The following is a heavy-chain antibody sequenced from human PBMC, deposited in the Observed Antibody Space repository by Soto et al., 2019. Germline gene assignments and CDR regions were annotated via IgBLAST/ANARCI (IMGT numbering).Heavy chain of an antibody. CDR1: GYTFTGYY. V-gene: IGHV1-2*02. CDR2: INPNSGGT. D-gene: IGHD6-19*01. CDR3: ARVSARTSYSSGWYLETYGMDV. Sequence: ASVKVSCKASGYTFTGYYMHWVRQAPGQGLEWMGWINPNSGGTNYAQKFQGRVIMTRDTSISTAYMELSRLRSDDTAVYYCARVSARTSYSSGWYLETYGMDVWGQGTTVTVSS. J-gene: IGHJ6*02.